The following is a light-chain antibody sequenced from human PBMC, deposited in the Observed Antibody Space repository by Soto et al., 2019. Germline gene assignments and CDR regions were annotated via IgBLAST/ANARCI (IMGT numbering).Light chain of an antibody. CDR3: CSYAGRTTWV. V-gene: IGLV2-23*01. J-gene: IGLJ3*02. CDR1: SSDVGNSNF. Sequence: QSALTQPASVSGSPGQSITISCTGTSSDVGNSNFVSWYQHHPGKAPKLMIYEGTKLSSGVSNRFSGSKSGNTASRTISGLQAEDEADYYCCSYAGRTTWVFGGGTKLTVL. CDR2: EGT.